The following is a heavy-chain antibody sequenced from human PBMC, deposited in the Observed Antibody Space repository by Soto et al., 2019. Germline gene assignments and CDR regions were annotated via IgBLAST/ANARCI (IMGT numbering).Heavy chain of an antibody. CDR1: GGSISSGGYY. Sequence: PSETLSLTCTVSGGSISSGGYYWNWIRQHPGKGLEWIGYIYYSGSTYYNPSLKSRVTISVDTSKNQFSLRLSSVTAADTAVYYCAREVPTPYYFDYWGQGTLVTVSS. J-gene: IGHJ4*02. CDR2: IYYSGST. V-gene: IGHV4-31*03. CDR3: AREVPTPYYFDY.